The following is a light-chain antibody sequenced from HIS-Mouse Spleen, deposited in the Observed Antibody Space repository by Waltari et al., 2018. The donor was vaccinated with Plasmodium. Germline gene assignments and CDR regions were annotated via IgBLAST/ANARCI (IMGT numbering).Light chain of an antibody. CDR3: AAWDDSLSGNWV. Sequence: QSVLTQPPSASGTPGQRVTISCSGSSSNIGSNYVYWYQQLPGTAPKLLFYRNNRLPSGVPDRFSGSNSGTSASLAISGLRSEDEADYYCAAWDDSLSGNWVFGGGTKLTVL. CDR2: RNN. CDR1: SSNIGSNY. J-gene: IGLJ3*02. V-gene: IGLV1-47*01.